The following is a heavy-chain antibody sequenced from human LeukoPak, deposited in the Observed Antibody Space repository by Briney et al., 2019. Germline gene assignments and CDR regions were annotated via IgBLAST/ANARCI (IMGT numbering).Heavy chain of an antibody. V-gene: IGHV3-23*01. CDR2: ISGSGDNT. CDR1: GFTFSSYA. CDR3: AKGSYYDSSGSFYFDY. J-gene: IGHJ4*02. D-gene: IGHD3-22*01. Sequence: GGSLRLSCVASGFTFSSYAMSWVRQAPGKGLEWVSGISGSGDNTYYADSVKGRFTISRDNSKNTLYVQMNSLGTEDTAAYYCAKGSYYDSSGSFYFDYWGQGTLVTVSS.